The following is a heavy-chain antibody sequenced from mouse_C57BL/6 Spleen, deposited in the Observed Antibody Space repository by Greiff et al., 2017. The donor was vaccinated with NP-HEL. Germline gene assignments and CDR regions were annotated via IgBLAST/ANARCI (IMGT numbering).Heavy chain of an antibody. V-gene: IGHV1-50*01. Sequence: QVQLQQPGAELVKPGASVKLSCKASGYTFTSYWMQWVKQRPGQGLEWIGEIDPSDSYTNYNQKFKGKATLTVDTSSSTAYMQLSSLTSEDSAVYYCVYDYDGYFDVWGTGTTVTVSS. CDR1: GYTFTSYW. CDR3: VYDYDGYFDV. J-gene: IGHJ1*03. D-gene: IGHD2-4*01. CDR2: IDPSDSYT.